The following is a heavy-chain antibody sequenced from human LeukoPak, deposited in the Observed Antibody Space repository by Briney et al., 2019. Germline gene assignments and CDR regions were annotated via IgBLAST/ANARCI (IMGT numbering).Heavy chain of an antibody. CDR2: ISGSDGST. D-gene: IGHD3-22*01. Sequence: GGSLRLSCAASGFTFSSYAMSWVRQAPGKGLEWVSAISGSDGSTYYADSVKGRFTISRDNSKNTLYLQMNSLRAEDTAVYYCAKNYDSRGYYPGPFGYWGQGTLVTVSS. V-gene: IGHV3-23*01. J-gene: IGHJ4*02. CDR1: GFTFSSYA. CDR3: AKNYDSRGYYPGPFGY.